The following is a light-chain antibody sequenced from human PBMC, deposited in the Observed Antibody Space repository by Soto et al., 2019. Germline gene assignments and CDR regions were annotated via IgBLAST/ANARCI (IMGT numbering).Light chain of an antibody. CDR1: QSLRSSY. CDR2: GAS. CDR3: QQHGTSPYT. Sequence: EIVMTQSPATLSVSPGERATLSCWASQSLRSSYLAWYQRKPGQAPRLLMFGASRRATGIPDRFNGSGSGTDFILTISRLEPEDVAVYYCQQHGTSPYTFGQGTVLEIK. J-gene: IGKJ2*01. V-gene: IGKV3-20*01.